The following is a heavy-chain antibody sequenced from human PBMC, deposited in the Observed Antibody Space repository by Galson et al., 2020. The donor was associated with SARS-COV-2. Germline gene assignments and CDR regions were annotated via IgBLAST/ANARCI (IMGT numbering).Heavy chain of an antibody. CDR1: GGTFSSYA. D-gene: IGHD1-7*01. CDR3: AIGGWQRELRPPKVYDLDV. V-gene: IGHV1-69*13. J-gene: IGHJ6*03. CDR2: IIPIFGTA. Sequence: SVKVSCKASGGTFSSYAISWVRQAPGQGLEWMGGIIPIFGTANYAQKFQGRVTITADESTSTAYMELSSLRSEDTAVYYCAIGGWQRELRPPKVYDLDVLGKGTTVTVSS.